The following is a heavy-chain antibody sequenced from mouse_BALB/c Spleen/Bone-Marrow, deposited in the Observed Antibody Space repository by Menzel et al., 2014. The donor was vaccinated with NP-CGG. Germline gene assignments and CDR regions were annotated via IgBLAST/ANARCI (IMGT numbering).Heavy chain of an antibody. V-gene: IGHV3-1*02. J-gene: IGHJ3*01. CDR2: IHHSGTT. CDR1: AYSITSGYG. D-gene: IGHD1-2*01. CDR3: AREARTTARFAY. Sequence: VQLQQSGPVLVKPSQSLSLTCTVTAYSITSGYGWHWIRQFPGNKLEWMGYIHHSGTTHYNPSLKSRISITRDTSKNQFFLQLNYVTTEDTATYNCAREARTTARFAYWGQGTLVTVSA.